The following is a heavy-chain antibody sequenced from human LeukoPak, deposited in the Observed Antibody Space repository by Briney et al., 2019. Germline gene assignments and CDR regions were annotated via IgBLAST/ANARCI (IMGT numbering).Heavy chain of an antibody. CDR1: GGTFSSYA. J-gene: IGHJ4*02. D-gene: IGHD3-22*01. CDR3: AKGDTSGYYCNFDY. CDR2: ISGSGGST. Sequence: GASVKVSCTASGGTFSSYAISWVRQAPGKGLEWVSGISGSGGSTYYADSVKGRFTMSRDNSKNTLYLQMNSLRAEDTAVYYCAKGDTSGYYCNFDYWGQGTLVTVSS. V-gene: IGHV3-23*01.